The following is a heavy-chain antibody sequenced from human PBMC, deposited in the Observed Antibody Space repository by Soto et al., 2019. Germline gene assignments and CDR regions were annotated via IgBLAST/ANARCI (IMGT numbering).Heavy chain of an antibody. CDR2: IWYDGSNK. D-gene: IGHD6-13*01. Sequence: GESLKISCAASGFTFSSYGMHWVRQAPGKGLEWVAVIWYDGSNKYYADSVKGRFTISRDNSKNTLYLQMNSLRAEDTAVYYCARVHSSSWYGSDAFDIWGQGTMVTVSS. J-gene: IGHJ3*02. CDR3: ARVHSSSWYGSDAFDI. V-gene: IGHV3-33*01. CDR1: GFTFSSYG.